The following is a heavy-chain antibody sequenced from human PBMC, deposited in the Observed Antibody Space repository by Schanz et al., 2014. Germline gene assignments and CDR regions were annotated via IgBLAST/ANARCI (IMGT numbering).Heavy chain of an antibody. V-gene: IGHV3-48*01. J-gene: IGHJ4*02. Sequence: EVQLLESGGGLVQPGGSLRLSCAASGFGFSSYSMNWVRQAPGKGLEWVSYISGSSRTIYYADSMKGRFTISRDNAKNSLYLEMNSLRAEDTAVYFCAKKVPAYNPFDSWGQGTLVTVSS. CDR1: GFGFSSYS. CDR2: ISGSSRTI. CDR3: AKKVPAYNPFDS. D-gene: IGHD1-1*01.